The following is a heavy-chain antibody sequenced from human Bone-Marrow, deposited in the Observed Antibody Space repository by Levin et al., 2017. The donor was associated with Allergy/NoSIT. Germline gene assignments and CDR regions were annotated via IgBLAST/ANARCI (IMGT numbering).Heavy chain of an antibody. D-gene: IGHD6-19*01. Sequence: PGESLKISCAASGFTFSSYGMHWVRQAPGKGLEWVAVISYDGSNKYYADSVKGRFTISRDNSKNTLYLQMNSLRAEDTAVYYCAKVWQWLVRRQITDYWGQGTLVTVSS. CDR2: ISYDGSNK. J-gene: IGHJ4*02. CDR1: GFTFSSYG. CDR3: AKVWQWLVRRQITDY. V-gene: IGHV3-30*18.